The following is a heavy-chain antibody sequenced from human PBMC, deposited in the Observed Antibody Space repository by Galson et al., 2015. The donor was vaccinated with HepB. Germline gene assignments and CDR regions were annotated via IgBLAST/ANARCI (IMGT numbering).Heavy chain of an antibody. V-gene: IGHV3-30*19. CDR3: ARGADWNSFDY. CDR1: GSTFSSYG. Sequence: CAASGSTFSSYGMHRVRQAPGKGLEWVAVISYDGTSKYYADSVKGRFTISGDNSKNTLHLQMSSLRAEDTALYYCARGADWNSFDYWGQGTLVTVSS. J-gene: IGHJ4*02. D-gene: IGHD1-1*01. CDR2: ISYDGTSK.